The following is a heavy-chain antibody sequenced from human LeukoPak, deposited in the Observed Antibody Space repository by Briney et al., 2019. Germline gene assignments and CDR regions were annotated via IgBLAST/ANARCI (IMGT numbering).Heavy chain of an antibody. CDR3: ASQTAYCSSTSCSDY. D-gene: IGHD2-2*01. CDR2: ISSSSSYI. Sequence: GGSLRLSCAASGFTFSSYSMNWVRQAPGKGLEWVSSISSSSSYIYYADSVKGRFTISRDNAKNSLYLQMNSLRAEDTAVYYCASQTAYCSSTSCSDYWGQGTLVTVSS. V-gene: IGHV3-21*01. J-gene: IGHJ4*02. CDR1: GFTFSSYS.